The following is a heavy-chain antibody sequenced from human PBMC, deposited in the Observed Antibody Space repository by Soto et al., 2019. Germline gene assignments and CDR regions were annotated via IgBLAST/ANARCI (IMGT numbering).Heavy chain of an antibody. CDR2: ISAYNGNT. Sequence: GVSAKVSSKASGFTVASYSLSWTRQAPGQGLEGMGWISAYNGNTNYAQKLQGRVTMTTDTSTSTAYMELRSLRSPATAVYYCARDPPPPDYRGQGTLVTVSS. J-gene: IGHJ4*02. CDR3: ARDPPPPDY. V-gene: IGHV1-18*01. CDR1: GFTVASYS.